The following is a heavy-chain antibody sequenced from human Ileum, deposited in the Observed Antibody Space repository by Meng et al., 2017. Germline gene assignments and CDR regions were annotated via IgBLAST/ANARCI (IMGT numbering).Heavy chain of an antibody. D-gene: IGHD2-15*01. J-gene: IGHJ4*02. CDR2: IWGDGSIQ. Sequence: GESLKISCVASGFSFSGYGMHWVRQAPGKGLEWVAVIWGDGSIQKYADSVKGRFVISRDDSRKTLYLQMDSLRVEDTAVYYCATDSGGSPFDYWGQGSLVTFSS. CDR3: ATDSGGSPFDY. V-gene: IGHV3-33*01. CDR1: GFSFSGYG.